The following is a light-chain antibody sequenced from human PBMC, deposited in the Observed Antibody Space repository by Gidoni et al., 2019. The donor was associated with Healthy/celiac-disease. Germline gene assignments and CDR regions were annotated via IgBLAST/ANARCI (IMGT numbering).Light chain of an antibody. J-gene: IGLJ1*01. CDR2: EVS. CDR1: SSDVGGYNY. Sequence: QSALTQPAPVPGSPGQATTISCTGTSSDVGGYNYVSWYQQHPGKAPKLMIYEVSNRPSGVSNRFSGSKSGNTASLTISGLQAEDEADYYCSSYTSSSRGVFGTGTKVTVL. V-gene: IGLV2-14*01. CDR3: SSYTSSSRGV.